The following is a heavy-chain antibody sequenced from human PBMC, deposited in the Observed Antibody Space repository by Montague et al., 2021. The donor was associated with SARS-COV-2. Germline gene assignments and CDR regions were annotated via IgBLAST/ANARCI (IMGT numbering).Heavy chain of an antibody. V-gene: IGHV4-34*01. CDR3: ARGAPTITMIVVVVTGAGWYFDL. Sequence: SETLSLTCAVHGGSFSDYYWSWIRQAPGKGLVWIGEINHSGSTNYNPSLKSRVTISVDTSKNPFSLKLSSVTAADTAVYYCARGAPTITMIVVVVTGAGWYFDLWGRGTLVTVSA. CDR2: INHSGST. J-gene: IGHJ2*01. D-gene: IGHD3-22*01. CDR1: GGSFSDYY.